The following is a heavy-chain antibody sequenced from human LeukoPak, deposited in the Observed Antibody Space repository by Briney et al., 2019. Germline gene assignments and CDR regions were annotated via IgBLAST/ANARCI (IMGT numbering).Heavy chain of an antibody. Sequence: SETLSLTCTVSGGSISSSSYYWGWIRQPPGKGLEWIGSIYYSGSTYYNPPLKSRVTISVDTSKNQFSLKLSSVTAADTAVYYCARESPPGDYGSYYFDYWGQGTLVTGSS. D-gene: IGHD4-17*01. V-gene: IGHV4-39*07. CDR3: ARESPPGDYGSYYFDY. CDR1: GGSISSSSYY. CDR2: IYYSGST. J-gene: IGHJ4*02.